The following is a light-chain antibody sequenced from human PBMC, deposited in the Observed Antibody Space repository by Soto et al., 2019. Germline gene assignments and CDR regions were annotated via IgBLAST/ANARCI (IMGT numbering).Light chain of an antibody. CDR2: WAS. J-gene: IGKJ2*01. CDR3: QQYFGTPHT. V-gene: IGKV4-1*01. Sequence: DIVMTQSPDSLAVSLGERATINCKSSQSVLYSSNNKNYLAWYQQKPGQPPKLLVYWASLRESGVPDRFSGSGSGTDFTLTISSLQAEDVAVYYCQQYFGTPHTFGQGTKLEIK. CDR1: QSVLYSSNNKNY.